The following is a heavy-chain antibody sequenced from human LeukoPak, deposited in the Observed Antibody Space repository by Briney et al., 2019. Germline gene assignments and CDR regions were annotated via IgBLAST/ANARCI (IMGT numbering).Heavy chain of an antibody. CDR2: INHSGST. CDR3: TRSYGSWDIVVVPAAEAHDAFDI. J-gene: IGHJ3*02. D-gene: IGHD2-2*01. Sequence: PSETLSLTCAVYVGSFSGYYWSWIRQPPGKGLELIGEINHSGSTNYNPSLKSRVTISVDTSKNQFSLKLSSVTAADTAVYYCTRSYGSWDIVVVPAAEAHDAFDIWGQGTMVTVSS. V-gene: IGHV4-34*01. CDR1: VGSFSGYY.